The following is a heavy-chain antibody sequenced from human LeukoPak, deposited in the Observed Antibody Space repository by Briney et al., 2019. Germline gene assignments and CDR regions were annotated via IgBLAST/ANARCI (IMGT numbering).Heavy chain of an antibody. J-gene: IGHJ4*02. CDR2: INSDGSST. CDR1: GFTLSSYW. D-gene: IGHD3-3*01. CDR3: ARRTRLDFWSGHYNDY. Sequence: GGSLRLSCAASGFTLSSYWMHWVRHAPGKGLVWVSRINSDGSSTSYADSVKGPFNISRDNAKNSLYLQMNSLRAEDTAVYYCARRTRLDFWSGHYNDYWGQGTLVTVSS. V-gene: IGHV3-74*01.